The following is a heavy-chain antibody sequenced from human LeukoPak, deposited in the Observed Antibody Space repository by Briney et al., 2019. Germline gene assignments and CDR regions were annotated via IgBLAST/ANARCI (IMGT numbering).Heavy chain of an antibody. D-gene: IGHD2-2*01. CDR2: IRFDESNK. J-gene: IGHJ3*02. Sequence: GGSLRLSCAASGFTFSSYGMHWVRQAPGKGLEWVAFIRFDESNKYDADSVKGRFTISRDNSKNTLYLQMNSLRAEDTAVYYCARDRHQGAFDMWGQGTMVIVPS. V-gene: IGHV3-30*02. CDR3: ARDRHQGAFDM. CDR1: GFTFSSYG.